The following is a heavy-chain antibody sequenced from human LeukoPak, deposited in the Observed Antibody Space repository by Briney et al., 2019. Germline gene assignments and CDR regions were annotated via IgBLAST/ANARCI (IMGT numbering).Heavy chain of an antibody. CDR2: ISDNGGSI. V-gene: IGHV3-64D*06. J-gene: IGHJ4*02. D-gene: IGHD1-1*01. CDR1: GYSFTPYH. CDR3: VKDNEAGGSPFDR. Sequence: GASVKVSCKASGYSFTPYHIHWVRQAPGKGLEYVSRISDNGGSIYYADSVKGRFTISRDNSKNTLYLQMSSLRAVDTAVYYCVKDNEAGGSPFDRWGQGTLVTVSS.